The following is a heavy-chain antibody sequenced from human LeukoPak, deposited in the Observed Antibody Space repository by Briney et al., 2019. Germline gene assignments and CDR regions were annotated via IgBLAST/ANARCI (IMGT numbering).Heavy chain of an antibody. CDR1: GFTFSSYG. J-gene: IGHJ4*02. V-gene: IGHV3-33*01. D-gene: IGHD2-2*01. CDR3: ARGGGTHCSSTSCSIDY. CDR2: IWYDGSDK. Sequence: GSLRLSCAASGFTFSSYGMHWVRQAPGKGLEWVAVIWYDGSDKYYADSVKGRFTTPRDNSKNTLYLQMNSLGAEDTAVYYCARGGGTHCSSTSCSIDYWGQGTLVIVSS.